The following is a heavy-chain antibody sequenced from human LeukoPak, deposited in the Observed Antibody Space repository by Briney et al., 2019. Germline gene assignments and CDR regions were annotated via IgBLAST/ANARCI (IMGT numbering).Heavy chain of an antibody. D-gene: IGHD3-22*01. CDR2: IHYSGST. CDR3: ARAHYYYDSSGYYYPYYFDY. V-gene: IGHV4-59*01. CDR1: GGSINNYY. J-gene: IGHJ4*02. Sequence: SETLSLTCSVSGGSINNYYWSWIRQPPGQGLEWIGFIHYSGSTNYYPSLKSRVTISVDTSKNQLSLKLSSVSAADTAVYYCARAHYYYDSSGYYYPYYFDYWGQGTLVTVSS.